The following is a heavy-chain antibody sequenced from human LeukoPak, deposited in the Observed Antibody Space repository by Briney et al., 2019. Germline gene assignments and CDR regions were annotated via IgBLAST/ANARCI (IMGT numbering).Heavy chain of an antibody. CDR2: ISYDGSNK. Sequence: PGGSLRLSCAASGFTFSSYWMNWVRQAPGKGLEWVAVISYDGSNKYYADSVKGRFTISRDNSKNTLYLQMNSLRAEDTAVYYCAKDMSSSFDYWGQGTLVTVSS. V-gene: IGHV3-30*18. D-gene: IGHD2-2*01. CDR1: GFTFSSYW. J-gene: IGHJ4*02. CDR3: AKDMSSSFDY.